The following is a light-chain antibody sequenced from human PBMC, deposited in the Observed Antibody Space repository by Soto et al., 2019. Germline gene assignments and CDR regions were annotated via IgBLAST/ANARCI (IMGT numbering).Light chain of an antibody. V-gene: IGLV2-14*01. CDR2: EVS. CDR1: SSDVGTYNY. CDR3: SSYTSSSTLVYV. Sequence: QSALTQPRSVSGPPGQSVSISCSGTSSDVGTYNYVSWYQQHPGKAPKLMIYEVSNRPSGVSNRFSGSKSGNTASLTISGLQAEDEADYYCSSYTSSSTLVYVFGTGTKLTVL. J-gene: IGLJ1*01.